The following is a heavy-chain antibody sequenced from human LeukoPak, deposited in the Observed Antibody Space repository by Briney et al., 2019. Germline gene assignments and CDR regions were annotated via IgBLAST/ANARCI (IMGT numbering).Heavy chain of an antibody. D-gene: IGHD3-10*01. CDR3: ARGAYFYGSGINWFDP. V-gene: IGHV4-61*09. Sequence: SETLSLTCSVSGDSLSSGSYYWGWIRQPAGRGLEWIGHVFTSGSTKYNPSLKSRVTISVDTSNNQFSLKLNYVTAADTAVYYCARGAYFYGSGINWFDPWGQGTLVTVSS. CDR1: GDSLSSGSYY. CDR2: VFTSGST. J-gene: IGHJ5*02.